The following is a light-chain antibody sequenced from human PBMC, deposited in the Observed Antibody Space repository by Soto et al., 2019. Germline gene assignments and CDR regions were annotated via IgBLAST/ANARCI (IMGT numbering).Light chain of an antibody. CDR2: GAS. CDR3: QQYHNWPPLT. Sequence: EIVLTQSPATLSLSPGERATLSCRASQIVSTNLAWYQQKPGQAPRLLIYGASTRAIGIPARFSGSGSGTEFTLTISSLLSEDFAVYYCQQYHNWPPLTFGGGTKVDI. V-gene: IGKV3-15*01. J-gene: IGKJ4*01. CDR1: QIVSTN.